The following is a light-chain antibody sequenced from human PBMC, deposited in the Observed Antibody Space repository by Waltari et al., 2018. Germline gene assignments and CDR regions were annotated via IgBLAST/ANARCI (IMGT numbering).Light chain of an antibody. CDR2: GAS. V-gene: IGKV3-20*01. J-gene: IGKJ1*01. CDR3: QHYVRLPAT. Sequence: ETVLTQSPGTLSLSPGERATLSCRASQSVGRTLARYQQKPGQAPRLLIYGASSRATDIPDRFSGSGSGTDFSLTINRLEPEEFAVYFCQHYVRLPATFGQGTKVEIK. CDR1: QSVGRT.